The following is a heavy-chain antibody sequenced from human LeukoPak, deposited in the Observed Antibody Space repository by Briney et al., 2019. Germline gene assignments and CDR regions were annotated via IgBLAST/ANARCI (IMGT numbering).Heavy chain of an antibody. CDR3: AKDELPAG. V-gene: IGHV3-9*01. D-gene: IGHD1-26*01. Sequence: MRXXXXAPXKGLDGVSGISWNSGSIDYADSVKGRFTISRDNAKNSLYLQMNSLRAEDTALYYCAKDELPAGWGQGTLVTVSS. J-gene: IGHJ4*02. CDR2: ISWNSGSI.